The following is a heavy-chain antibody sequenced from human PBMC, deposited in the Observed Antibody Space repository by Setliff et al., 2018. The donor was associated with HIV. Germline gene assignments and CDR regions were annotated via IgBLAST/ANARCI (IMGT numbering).Heavy chain of an antibody. CDR2: IIPILGTA. V-gene: IGHV1-69*08. CDR1: GGTFSSYS. J-gene: IGHJ3*01. D-gene: IGHD6-13*01. CDR3: ARPIRAAAGNDAFHA. Sequence: ASVKVSCKSSGGTFSSYSLSWVRQVPGQGLEWMGGIIPILGTANYAQKFQGRVTIIADKSTSTAYMELSSLRSEDSAVYFCARPIRAAAGNDAFHAWAKGQWSPSPQ.